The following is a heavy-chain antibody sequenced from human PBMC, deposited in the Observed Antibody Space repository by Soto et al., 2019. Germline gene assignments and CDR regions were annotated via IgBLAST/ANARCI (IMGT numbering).Heavy chain of an antibody. CDR3: ARREYGDYYFDY. D-gene: IGHD4-17*01. CDR1: GYTFTSYA. CDR2: INAGNGNT. J-gene: IGHJ4*02. Sequence: ASVKVSCKASGYTFTSYAMHWVRQAPGQRLEWMGWINAGNGNTKYSQKFQGRVTITRDTSASTAYMELSSLRSEDTAVYYCARREYGDYYFDYWGQGTLVTVSS. V-gene: IGHV1-3*01.